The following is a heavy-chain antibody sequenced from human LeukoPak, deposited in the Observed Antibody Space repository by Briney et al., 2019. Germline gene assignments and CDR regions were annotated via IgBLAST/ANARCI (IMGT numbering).Heavy chain of an antibody. V-gene: IGHV4-31*03. D-gene: IGHD6-19*01. CDR1: GGSITSGDHY. Sequence: TSETLSLTCTVSGGSITSGDHYWGWVRQHPGKGLEWIGYIYYSGSTYYNPSLKSRVTISVDTSKNQFSLKLSSVTAADTAVYYCARAGKQWLPFDYWGQGTLVTVSS. CDR3: ARAGKQWLPFDY. J-gene: IGHJ4*02. CDR2: IYYSGST.